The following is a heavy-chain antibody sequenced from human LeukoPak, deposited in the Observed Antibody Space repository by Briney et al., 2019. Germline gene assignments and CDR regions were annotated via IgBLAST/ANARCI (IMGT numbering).Heavy chain of an antibody. CDR3: AKDDGGSYYIYYYYMDV. D-gene: IGHD1-26*01. V-gene: IGHV3-21*04. J-gene: IGHJ6*03. CDR2: ITSSSSYI. Sequence: GGSLRLSCAASGFTFTSYNMNWVRQAPGKGLEWVSSITSSSSYIYYADSEKGRFTISRDNSKNTLYLQMNSLRAEDTAVYYCAKDDGGSYYIYYYYMDVWGKGTTVTISS. CDR1: GFTFTSYN.